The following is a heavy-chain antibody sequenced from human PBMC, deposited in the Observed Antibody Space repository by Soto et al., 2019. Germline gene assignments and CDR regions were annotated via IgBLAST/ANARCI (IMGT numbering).Heavy chain of an antibody. D-gene: IGHD6-19*01. J-gene: IGHJ4*02. V-gene: IGHV4-59*08. Sequence: SQTLSLTCTVSGGSISSYYWSWIRQPPGKGLEWIGYIYYTGSTNYNPSLKSRVTISVDTSKNQFSLKLSSVTAADTAVYYCARHNAVAASSFDYWGQGTLVTVSS. CDR2: IYYTGST. CDR3: ARHNAVAASSFDY. CDR1: GGSISSYY.